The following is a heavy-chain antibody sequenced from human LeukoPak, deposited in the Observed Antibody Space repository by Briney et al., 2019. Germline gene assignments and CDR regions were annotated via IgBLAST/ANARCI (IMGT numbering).Heavy chain of an antibody. D-gene: IGHD3-22*01. J-gene: IGHJ4*02. V-gene: IGHV3-53*05. CDR3: AREAVEYYYDSSGYYGTYYFDY. Sequence: PSGGSLRLSCAASGFTVSSNYMSWVRQAPGKGLEWVSVIYSGGSTYYADSVKGRFTISRDNSKNTLYLQMNSLRAEDTAVYYCAREAVEYYYDSSGYYGTYYFDYWGQGTLVTVSS. CDR1: GFTVSSNY. CDR2: IYSGGST.